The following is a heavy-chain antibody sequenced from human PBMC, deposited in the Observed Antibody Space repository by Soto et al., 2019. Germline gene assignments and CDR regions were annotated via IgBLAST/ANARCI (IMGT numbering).Heavy chain of an antibody. V-gene: IGHV1-2*02. CDR3: SRARHSGNSGYNNDY. D-gene: IGHD5-12*01. J-gene: IGHJ4*02. Sequence: GASVKVSCKPSTYAFNGYYIHWLRQAPGQGLDWMGWVSANSGGTNYAQKFKDRVIMTRDTSTSTAYMELSRLTSDDTAVYYCSRARHSGNSGYNNDYWGQGTLVTVSS. CDR2: VSANSGGT. CDR1: TYAFNGYY.